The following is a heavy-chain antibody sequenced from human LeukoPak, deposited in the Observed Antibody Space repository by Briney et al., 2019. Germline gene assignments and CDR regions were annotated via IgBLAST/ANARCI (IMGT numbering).Heavy chain of an antibody. CDR2: ISGSGDNI. V-gene: IGHV3-23*01. CDR1: GFTFSSYA. CDR3: AKDSGGYCSSTSCYIDY. D-gene: IGHD2-2*01. J-gene: IGHJ4*02. Sequence: GGSLRLSCAASGFTFSSYAMSWVRQAPGKGLEWVSAISGSGDNIYYADSVKGRFTFSRDNSKNTLYLQMNSLRAEDTAVYYCAKDSGGYCSSTSCYIDYWGQGTLVTVSS.